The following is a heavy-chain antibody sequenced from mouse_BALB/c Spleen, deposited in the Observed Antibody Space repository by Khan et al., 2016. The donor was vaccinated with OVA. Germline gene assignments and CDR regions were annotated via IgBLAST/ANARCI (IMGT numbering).Heavy chain of an antibody. J-gene: IGHJ4*01. CDR3: ARKNDYGDAVDY. CDR1: GYSITSDYA. V-gene: IGHV3-2*02. D-gene: IGHD1-2*01. Sequence: EVQLQESGPGLAKPSQSLSLTCTVTGYSITSDYAWNWIRQFPGNKLEWMGYISYSGSTNYNPSLKSRISITRDTSKNQFFLQLNSVTTEDTATYYCARKNDYGDAVDYWGQGTSVTVSS. CDR2: ISYSGST.